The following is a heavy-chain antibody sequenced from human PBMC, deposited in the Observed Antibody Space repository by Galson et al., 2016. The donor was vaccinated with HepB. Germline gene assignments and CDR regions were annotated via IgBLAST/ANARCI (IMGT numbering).Heavy chain of an antibody. V-gene: IGHV3-23*01. D-gene: IGHD3-16*01. CDR3: AKHGGFDF. CDR2: IVGAGTVT. J-gene: IGHJ4*02. CDR1: GISVSSTY. Sequence: LRLSCAVSGISVSSTYMTWVRQAPGKGLEWVSDIVGAGTVTHYTDSVKGRFTISRDNSKNTLYLQMNSLRADDTAVYYCAKHGGFDFWGQGTPVTVSS.